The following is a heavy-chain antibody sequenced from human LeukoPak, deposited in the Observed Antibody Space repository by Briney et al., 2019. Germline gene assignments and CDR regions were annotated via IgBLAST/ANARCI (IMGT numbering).Heavy chain of an antibody. CDR1: GFTFSDYY. CDR3: VRDWGYDSSGYWQKYFDT. CDR2: ISSSGSTR. D-gene: IGHD3-22*01. J-gene: IGHJ4*02. V-gene: IGHV3-11*04. Sequence: TGGSLRLSCAASGFTFSDYYMSWIRQAPGKGLEWVSYISSSGSTRYYADSVKGRFTISRDNAKNTLYLQMNSLRAEDTAVYYCVRDWGYDSSGYWQKYFDTWGQGTLVTVSS.